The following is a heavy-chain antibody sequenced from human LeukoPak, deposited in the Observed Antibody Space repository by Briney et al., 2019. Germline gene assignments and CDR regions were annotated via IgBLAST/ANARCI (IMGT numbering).Heavy chain of an antibody. J-gene: IGHJ5*02. CDR3: ARQVGEESGALRWYNWFDP. D-gene: IGHD4-23*01. CDR2: IYPGDSDT. V-gene: IGHV5-51*01. CDR1: GYSFTSYW. Sequence: GESLKISCKGSGYSFTSYWIGWVRQMPGKGLEWMGIIYPGDSDTRYSPSFQGQVTISADKSISTAYLQWSSLKASDTAMYYCARQVGEESGALRWYNWFDPWGQGTLVTVSS.